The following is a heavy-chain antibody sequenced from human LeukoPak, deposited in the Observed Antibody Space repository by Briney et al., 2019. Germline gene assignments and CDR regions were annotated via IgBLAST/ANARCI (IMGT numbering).Heavy chain of an antibody. V-gene: IGHV1-18*01. CDR3: ARDLTTVTRLRWFDP. CDR1: GYTFTSYG. CDR2: ISAYNGNT. J-gene: IGHJ5*02. Sequence: ASVKVSCKASGYTFTSYGISWVRQAPGQGLEWMGWISAYNGNTNYAQKLQGRVTMTTDTSTSTAYMELRSLRSDDTAVYYCARDLTTVTRLRWFDPWGQGTLVTVSS. D-gene: IGHD4-17*01.